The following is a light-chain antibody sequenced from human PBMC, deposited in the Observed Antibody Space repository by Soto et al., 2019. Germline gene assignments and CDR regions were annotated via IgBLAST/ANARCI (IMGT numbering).Light chain of an antibody. Sequence: DIQMTQSPSTLSASVGDRVTITCRASQSIRSWLAWYQQKPGKAPNLLIYKASTLESGVPSRFSGSGSGTEFTLNISSLQPDDFAAYYCQQYNNYPWTFGQGTKVEIK. J-gene: IGKJ1*01. CDR2: KAS. V-gene: IGKV1-5*03. CDR1: QSIRSW. CDR3: QQYNNYPWT.